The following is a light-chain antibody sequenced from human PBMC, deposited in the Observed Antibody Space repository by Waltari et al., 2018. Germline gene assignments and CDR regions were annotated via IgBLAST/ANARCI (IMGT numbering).Light chain of an antibody. Sequence: QLVLTQSPSSFASLVAAVKLTCTLDSGHSTNVIAWLQQQPEKGPRFLLRVNSDGSHSKGDVIPGCFSGASSGTERYLTISSLPSEDDADYYCQTGGHGTWVFGGGTKLTVL. V-gene: IGLV4-69*01. CDR2: VNSDGSH. CDR3: QTGGHGTWV. J-gene: IGLJ3*02. CDR1: SGHSTNV.